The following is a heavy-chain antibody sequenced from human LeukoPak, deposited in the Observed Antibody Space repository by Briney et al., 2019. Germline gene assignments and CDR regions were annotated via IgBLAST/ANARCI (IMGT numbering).Heavy chain of an antibody. CDR2: INPNSGGT. Sequence: GASVKVSCKASGYTFTGYYMHWVRQAPGQGLEWMGWINPNSGGTNYAQKFQGWVTMTRDTSISTAYMELSRLRSDDTAVYYCARGGTMVRGVKGYYYGMGVWGKGTTVTVSS. V-gene: IGHV1-2*04. D-gene: IGHD3-10*01. CDR1: GYTFTGYY. CDR3: ARGGTMVRGVKGYYYGMGV. J-gene: IGHJ6*04.